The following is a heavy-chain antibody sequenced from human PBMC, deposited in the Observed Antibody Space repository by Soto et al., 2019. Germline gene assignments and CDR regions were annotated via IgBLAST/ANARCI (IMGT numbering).Heavy chain of an antibody. CDR2: IVVGSGNT. Sequence: QMQLVQSGPEVKKPGTSVKVSCKASGFTFTSSAVQWVRQARGQRLEWIGWIVVGSGNTNYAQKFQERVTITRDMSTSTAYMELSSLRSEDTAVYYCAADPRYSSGWYYFDYLGQGTLVTVSS. CDR1: GFTFTSSA. CDR3: AADPRYSSGWYYFDY. D-gene: IGHD6-19*01. J-gene: IGHJ4*02. V-gene: IGHV1-58*01.